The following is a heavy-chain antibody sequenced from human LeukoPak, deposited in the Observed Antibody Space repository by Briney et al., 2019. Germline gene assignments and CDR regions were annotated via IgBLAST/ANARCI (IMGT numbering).Heavy chain of an antibody. J-gene: IGHJ5*02. CDR1: GYSFNIYE. V-gene: IGHV1-8*01. Sequence: ASVKVSCKTSGYSFNIYEINWVRQATGQGLEWMGSVNPNSGDTDYAQKFQGRLTMTRNTSINTAYMELSGLRLEDTAVYYGSRGPRFDPWGQGTQVTVSS. CDR2: VNPNSGDT. CDR3: SRGPRFDP.